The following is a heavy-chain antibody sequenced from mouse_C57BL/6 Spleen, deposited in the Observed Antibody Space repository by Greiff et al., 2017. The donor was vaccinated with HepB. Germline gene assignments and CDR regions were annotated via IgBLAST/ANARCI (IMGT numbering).Heavy chain of an antibody. CDR1: GYTFTSYW. CDR3: ARSLIITTVVAPFDY. J-gene: IGHJ2*01. CDR2: IDPNSGGT. V-gene: IGHV1-72*01. Sequence: VQLQQPGAELVKPGASVKLSCKASGYTFTSYWMHWVKQRPGRGLEWIGRIDPNSGGTKYNEKFKSKATLTVDKPSSTAYMQLSSLTSEDSAVYYCARSLIITTVVAPFDYWGQGTTLTVSS. D-gene: IGHD1-1*01.